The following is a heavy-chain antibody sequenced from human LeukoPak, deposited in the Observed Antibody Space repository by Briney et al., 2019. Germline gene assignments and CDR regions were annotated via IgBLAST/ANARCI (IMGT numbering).Heavy chain of an antibody. Sequence: ASVNVSCKASGYTFTGYYMHGVRQAPGQGHEWMGGINPNSGGTNYAQKFQGRVTLTRNSSITRAYMELSRPRSDDTAVYYCASNQLDPDAFDIWGQGTMVTVSS. V-gene: IGHV1-2*02. CDR2: INPNSGGT. CDR1: GYTFTGYY. J-gene: IGHJ3*02. CDR3: ASNQLDPDAFDI. D-gene: IGHD2-2*01.